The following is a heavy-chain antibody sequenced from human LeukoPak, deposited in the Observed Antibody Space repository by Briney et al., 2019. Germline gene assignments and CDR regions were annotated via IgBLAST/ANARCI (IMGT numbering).Heavy chain of an antibody. V-gene: IGHV4-59*01. CDR1: GGSISSYY. Sequence: SETLSLTCTVSGGSISSYYWSWIRQPPGKGLEGSGYIYYSGSTNYNPSLKSRVTISVDTSKNQFSLKLSSVTAADTAVYYCAREGGDYDILTGRRDYYYGMDVWGQGTTVTVSS. CDR2: IYYSGST. CDR3: AREGGDYDILTGRRDYYYGMDV. D-gene: IGHD3-9*01. J-gene: IGHJ6*02.